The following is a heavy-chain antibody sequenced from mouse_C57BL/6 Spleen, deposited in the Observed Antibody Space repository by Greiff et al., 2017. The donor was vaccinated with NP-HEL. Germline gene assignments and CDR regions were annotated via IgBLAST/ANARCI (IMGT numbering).Heavy chain of an antibody. CDR2: ISYDGSN. D-gene: IGHD2-3*01. Sequence: VQLKESGPGLVKPSQSLSLTCSVTGYSITSGYYWNWIRQFPGNKLEWMGYISYDGSNNYNPSLKNRISITRDTSKNQFFLKLNSVTTEDTATYYCARERDDGYYRYFDVWGTGTTVTVSS. V-gene: IGHV3-6*01. CDR1: GYSITSGYY. CDR3: ARERDDGYYRYFDV. J-gene: IGHJ1*03.